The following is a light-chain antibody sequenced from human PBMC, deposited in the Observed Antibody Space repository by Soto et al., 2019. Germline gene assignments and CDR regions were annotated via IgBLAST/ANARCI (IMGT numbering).Light chain of an antibody. Sequence: EIVMTQSPATLSVSPGERATLSCRASQSVSNNLVWYQQKPGQAPRLLIYGASTRATGIPARFSGSGSGTEFTLTISSLQSEDFAVYYCQHYNNWPPWTFGQGTKVEIK. CDR1: QSVSNN. CDR2: GAS. CDR3: QHYNNWPPWT. V-gene: IGKV3-15*01. J-gene: IGKJ1*01.